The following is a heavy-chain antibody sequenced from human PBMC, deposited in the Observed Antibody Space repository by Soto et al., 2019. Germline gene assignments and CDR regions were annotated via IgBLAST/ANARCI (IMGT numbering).Heavy chain of an antibody. CDR2: INHSGST. V-gene: IGHV4-34*01. D-gene: IGHD2-2*01. CDR1: GGSFSGYY. CDR3: ARGAPYCSSTSCYAGYYFDY. J-gene: IGHJ4*02. Sequence: SETLSLTCAVYGGSFSGYYWSWIRQPPGKGLEWIGEINHSGSTNYNPSLKSRVTISVDTSKNQFSLKLSSVTAADTAVYYCARGAPYCSSTSCYAGYYFDYWGQGTLVTVSS.